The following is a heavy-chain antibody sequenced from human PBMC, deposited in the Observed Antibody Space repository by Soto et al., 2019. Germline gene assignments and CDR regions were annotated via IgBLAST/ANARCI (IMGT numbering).Heavy chain of an antibody. J-gene: IGHJ6*02. D-gene: IGHD6-13*01. CDR1: GGSFSGYY. V-gene: IGHV4-34*01. CDR3: ASSSSSYLYYYYGMDV. CDR2: INHSGST. Sequence: SETLSLTCAVYGGSFSGYYWSWIRQPPGKGLEWIGEINHSGSTNYNPSLKSRVTISVDTSKNQFSLKLSSVTAADTAVYYCASSSSSYLYYYYGMDVWGQGTTVTVSS.